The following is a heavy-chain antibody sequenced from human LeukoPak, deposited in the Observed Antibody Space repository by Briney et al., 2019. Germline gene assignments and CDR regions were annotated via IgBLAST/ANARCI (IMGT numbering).Heavy chain of an antibody. D-gene: IGHD1-26*01. CDR2: ISWNSGNI. CDR1: GFTFDDYA. J-gene: IGHJ4*02. Sequence: GRSLRLSCAASGFTFDDYAMFWVRQAPGKGLEWVSGISWNSGNIGYADFVKGRFSISRDNAKNSLYLQMNSLRAEDTALYYCARGLGATTWFPFDYGGQGTLVTVSS. V-gene: IGHV3-9*01. CDR3: ARGLGATTWFPFDY.